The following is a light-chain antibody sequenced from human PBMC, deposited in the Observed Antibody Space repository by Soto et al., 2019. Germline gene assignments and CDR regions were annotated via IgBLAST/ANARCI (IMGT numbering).Light chain of an antibody. J-gene: IGLJ1*01. Sequence: QSALTQPASVSGSPGQSITISYTGTSSDVGGYKYVSWYQQHPGKAPKLMIYDVSNRPSGVSNRFSGSKSGNTASLTISGLQAEDEADYYCSSYTSSSTLPYVFGTGTKLTVL. CDR2: DVS. CDR3: SSYTSSSTLPYV. CDR1: SSDVGGYKY. V-gene: IGLV2-14*01.